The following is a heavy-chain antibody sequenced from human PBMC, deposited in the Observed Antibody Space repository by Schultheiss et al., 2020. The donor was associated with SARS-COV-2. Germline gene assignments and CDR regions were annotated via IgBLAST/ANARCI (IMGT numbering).Heavy chain of an antibody. D-gene: IGHD6-6*01. Sequence: GGSLRLSCAASGFTFSSYGMHWVRQAPGKGLEWVSAISGTGGFTYYADSVKGRFAISRDNSKNTLYLQMNSLRAEDTAVYYCARGRGAALLGGMDVWGQGTTVTVSS. CDR2: ISGTGGFT. J-gene: IGHJ6*02. CDR3: ARGRGAALLGGMDV. V-gene: IGHV3-23*01. CDR1: GFTFSSYG.